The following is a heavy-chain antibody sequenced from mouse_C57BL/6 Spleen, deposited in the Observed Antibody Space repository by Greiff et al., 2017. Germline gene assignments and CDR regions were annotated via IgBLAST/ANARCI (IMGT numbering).Heavy chain of an antibody. J-gene: IGHJ4*01. V-gene: IGHV1-69*01. CDR3: ARHFYYGSSNYYAMDY. D-gene: IGHD1-1*01. CDR1: GYTFTSYW. CDR2: IDPSDSYT. Sequence: QVQLQQPGAELVMPGASVKLSCKASGYTFTSYWMHWVKQRPGQGLEWIGEIDPSDSYTNYNQKFKGKSTLTVDKSSSTAYMQLSSLTSEDSAVYYCARHFYYGSSNYYAMDYWGQGTSVTVSS.